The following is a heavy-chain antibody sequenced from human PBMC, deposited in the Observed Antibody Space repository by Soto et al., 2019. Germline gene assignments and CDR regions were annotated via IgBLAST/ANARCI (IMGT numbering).Heavy chain of an antibody. J-gene: IGHJ4*02. CDR1: GGSINSGGYY. V-gene: IGHV4-31*03. Sequence: QVQLQESGPGLVKPSQTLSLICTVSGGSINSGGYYWSWIRQHPGKGLEWIGYIYYSGSTYYNPFLRSRVTISAGASENQFSLKLSSVTAADTAVYFCARAYSQSGYSSSWVFDSWGQGTLVNVSS. D-gene: IGHD6-13*01. CDR3: ARAYSQSGYSSSWVFDS. CDR2: IYYSGST.